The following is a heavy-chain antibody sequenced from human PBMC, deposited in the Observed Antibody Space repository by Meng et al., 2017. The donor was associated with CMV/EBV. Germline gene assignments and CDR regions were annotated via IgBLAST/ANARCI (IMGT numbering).Heavy chain of an antibody. CDR3: AHLHTYYDFWSGYYTGWFDP. V-gene: IGHV2-5*01. CDR2: IYWNDDK. Sequence: TSGGGVGWIRQPPGKALEWLALIYWNDDKRYSPSLKSRLTITKETSKNQVVLTMTNMDPVDTATYYCAHLHTYYDFWSGYYTGWFDPWGQGTLVTVSS. CDR1: TSGGG. D-gene: IGHD3-3*01. J-gene: IGHJ5*02.